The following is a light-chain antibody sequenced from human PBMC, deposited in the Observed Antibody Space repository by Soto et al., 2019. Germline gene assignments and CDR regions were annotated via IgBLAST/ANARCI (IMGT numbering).Light chain of an antibody. V-gene: IGKV1-5*01. Sequence: DIQLTQSPSTLSASVGDRVTITCRASQGTSKWLAWYQHKPGKAPNLLIFDASRLHSGVPSRFNASGSGTEFTLTIDGLQPDDFATYYCQQYNHYSSSTFGQGTKVES. CDR1: QGTSKW. CDR2: DAS. CDR3: QQYNHYSSST. J-gene: IGKJ2*01.